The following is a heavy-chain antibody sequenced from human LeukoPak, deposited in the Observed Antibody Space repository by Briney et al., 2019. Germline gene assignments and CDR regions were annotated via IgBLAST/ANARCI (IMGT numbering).Heavy chain of an antibody. CDR3: ARGNYYGQDY. CDR1: GFTFSSYW. Sequence: GGSLRLSCGASGFTFSSYWMHWVRHAPGKGLVWISRINSDGSTTSYADSVKGRFTISRDNAKNTLYLQMNSLRAEDTAVYYCARGNYYGQDYWGQGTLDTVSS. D-gene: IGHD3-10*01. CDR2: INSDGSTT. V-gene: IGHV3-74*01. J-gene: IGHJ4*02.